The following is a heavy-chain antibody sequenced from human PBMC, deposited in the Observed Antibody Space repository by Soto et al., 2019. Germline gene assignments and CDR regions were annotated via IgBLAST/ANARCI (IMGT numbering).Heavy chain of an antibody. CDR3: ARGPGGPYYYDSSGYPQSHDAFDI. CDR2: INPSGGST. J-gene: IGHJ3*02. D-gene: IGHD3-22*01. Sequence: ASVKFSCKASGYTFTSYYMHWVRQAPGQGLEWMGIINPSGGSTSYAQKFQGRVTMTRDTSTSTVYMELSSLRSEDTAVYYCARGPGGPYYYDSSGYPQSHDAFDIWG. CDR1: GYTFTSYY. V-gene: IGHV1-46*03.